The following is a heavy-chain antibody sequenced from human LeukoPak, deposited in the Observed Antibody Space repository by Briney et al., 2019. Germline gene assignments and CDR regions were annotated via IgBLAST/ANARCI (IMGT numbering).Heavy chain of an antibody. CDR3: AKGMTAISGGYDY. CDR2: ISGSGGST. V-gene: IGHV3-23*01. Sequence: PGESLRLSCAASGFTFSSYAMSWVRQAPGKGLEWVSAISGSGGSTYYADSVKGRFTISRDNSKNTLYLQMNSVRAEDTAVYYCAKGMTAISGGYDYWGQGTLVTVSS. J-gene: IGHJ4*02. D-gene: IGHD2-21*02. CDR1: GFTFSSYA.